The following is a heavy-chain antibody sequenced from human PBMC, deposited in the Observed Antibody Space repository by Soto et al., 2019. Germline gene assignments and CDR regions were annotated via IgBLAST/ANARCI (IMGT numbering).Heavy chain of an antibody. D-gene: IGHD2-21*02. Sequence: QVQLVESGGGVVQPGRSLRLSCAASGFTFSSYGMHWVRQAPGKGLEWVAVISYDGSNKYYADSVKGRFTISRDNSKNPXXLXMXXLRAEDTAVYYCAKSNSAYCGGDCYYYYYYYGMDVWGQGTTVTVSS. V-gene: IGHV3-30*18. CDR2: ISYDGSNK. CDR3: AKSNSAYCGGDCYYYYYYYGMDV. J-gene: IGHJ6*02. CDR1: GFTFSSYG.